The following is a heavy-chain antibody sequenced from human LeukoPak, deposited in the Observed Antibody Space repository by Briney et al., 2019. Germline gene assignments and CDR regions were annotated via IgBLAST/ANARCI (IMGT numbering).Heavy chain of an antibody. CDR2: ISGSAHKI. V-gene: IGHV3-23*01. Sequence: GGSLRLSCVASGFTFSNYAMSWVRQAPEKGLDWVSVISGSAHKIRYADSVKGRFTISRDNSENTVYLQMNDLRAEDTALYYCAGRVTGYSSGYVYWGQGTLVTVSS. CDR1: GFTFSNYA. J-gene: IGHJ4*02. D-gene: IGHD5-18*01. CDR3: AGRVTGYSSGYVY.